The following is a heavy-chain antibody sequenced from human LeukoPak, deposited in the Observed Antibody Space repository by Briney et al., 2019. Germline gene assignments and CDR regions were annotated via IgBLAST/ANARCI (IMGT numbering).Heavy chain of an antibody. CDR1: GGTFSSYA. Sequence: SVKVSCKASGGTFSSYAISWVRQAPGQGLVWMGGIIPIFGTANYAQKFQGRVTITTDESTSTAYMELSSLRSEDTAVYYCAREYYYDSSGYYSLFDYWGQGTLVTVSS. D-gene: IGHD3-22*01. V-gene: IGHV1-69*05. CDR2: IIPIFGTA. CDR3: AREYYYDSSGYYSLFDY. J-gene: IGHJ4*02.